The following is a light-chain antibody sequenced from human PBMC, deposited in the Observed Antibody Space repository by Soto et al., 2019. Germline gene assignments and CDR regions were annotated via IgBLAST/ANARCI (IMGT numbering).Light chain of an antibody. CDR2: GAS. J-gene: IGKJ1*01. Sequence: DIQLTQSPSFLSASVGDRVTITCRASQGISSYLAWYQQRPGKAPKLLMYGASTLQSGVPSRFSGSASGTTFTITINSLQPEDFATYYCQQLNNFPRTFGQGTKVE. CDR1: QGISSY. CDR3: QQLNNFPRT. V-gene: IGKV1-9*01.